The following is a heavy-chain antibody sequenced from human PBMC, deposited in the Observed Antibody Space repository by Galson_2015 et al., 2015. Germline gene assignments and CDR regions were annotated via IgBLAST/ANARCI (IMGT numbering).Heavy chain of an antibody. Sequence: SLRLSCAASGLSFSDYDMNWFRQGPEKGLEWISFISRTTTYISYADSVKGRFTISRDNAKNSLYLQMNDLRAEDTALYYCARDPDGDYDFDYWGQASLVTVSS. CDR3: ARDPDGDYDFDY. J-gene: IGHJ4*02. CDR1: GLSFSDYD. V-gene: IGHV3-11*06. CDR2: ISRTTTYI. D-gene: IGHD4-17*01.